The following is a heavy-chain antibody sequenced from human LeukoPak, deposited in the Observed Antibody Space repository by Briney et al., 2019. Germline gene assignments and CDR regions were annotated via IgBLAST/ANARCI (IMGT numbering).Heavy chain of an antibody. CDR2: IYYSGST. D-gene: IGHD6-13*01. CDR1: GGSISSYY. Sequence: SETLSLTCTVSGGSISSYYWSWIRQPPGKGLEWIGYIYYSGSTNYNPSLKSRVTISVDTSKNQFSLKLSSVTAADTAVYYCARLGSSWPYYYYYYMDVWGKGTTIIISS. V-gene: IGHV4-59*01. J-gene: IGHJ6*03. CDR3: ARLGSSWPYYYYYYMDV.